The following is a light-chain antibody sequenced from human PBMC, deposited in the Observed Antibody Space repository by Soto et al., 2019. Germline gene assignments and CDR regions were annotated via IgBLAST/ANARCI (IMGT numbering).Light chain of an antibody. J-gene: IGLJ1*01. CDR2: EVS. CDR1: SSDVGGYKF. V-gene: IGLV2-14*01. Sequence: QSALTQPASVSGSPGQSITISCTGTSSDVGGYKFVSWYQQHPGTAPKLMIYEVSNRPSGVSSRFSGSKSGNTASLTISGLQAEDEADYFCGSYTGSIYVFGNGPKLTVL. CDR3: GSYTGSIYV.